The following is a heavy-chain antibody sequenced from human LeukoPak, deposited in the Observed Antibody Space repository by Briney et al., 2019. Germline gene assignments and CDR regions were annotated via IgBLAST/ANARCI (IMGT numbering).Heavy chain of an antibody. D-gene: IGHD6-13*01. CDR3: ARAGLPWYSSSWYLYYYYYGMDV. V-gene: IGHV1-69*13. J-gene: IGHJ6*02. Sequence: GASVKVSCKASGGTFSSYAISWVRQAPGQGLEWMGGIIPIFGTANYAQKFQGRVTITADESTSTAYMELSSLRSEDTAVHYCARAGLPWYSSSWYLYYYYYGMDVWGQGTTVTVSS. CDR2: IIPIFGTA. CDR1: GGTFSSYA.